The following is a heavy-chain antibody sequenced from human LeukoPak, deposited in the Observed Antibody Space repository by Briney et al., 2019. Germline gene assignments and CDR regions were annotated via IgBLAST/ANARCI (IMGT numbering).Heavy chain of an antibody. CDR2: INHSGST. CDR1: GGSFSGYY. D-gene: IGHD6-19*01. V-gene: IGHV4-34*01. J-gene: IGHJ4*02. Sequence: SETLSLTCAVYGGSFSGYYWSWIRQPPGKGLEWIGEINHSGSTNYNPSLKSRVTISVDTSKNQFSLKLSSVTAADTAVYYCARGRGHSSGWGKYWGQGTLVTVSS. CDR3: ARGRGHSSGWGKY.